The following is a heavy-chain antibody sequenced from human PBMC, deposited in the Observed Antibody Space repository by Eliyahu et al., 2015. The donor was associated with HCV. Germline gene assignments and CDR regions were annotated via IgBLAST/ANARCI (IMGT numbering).Heavy chain of an antibody. CDR2: IYYSGST. J-gene: IGHJ5*02. Sequence: QLQLQESGPGLVKPSETLSLTCTVSGGSISXSXYYWGWIRQPPGKGLEWIGSIYYSGSTYYNPSLKSRVTISVDTSKNQFSLKLSSVTAADTAVYYCATQLELPVSGWFDPWGQGTLVTVSS. CDR3: ATQLELPVSGWFDP. V-gene: IGHV4-39*01. CDR1: GGSISXSXYY. D-gene: IGHD1-7*01.